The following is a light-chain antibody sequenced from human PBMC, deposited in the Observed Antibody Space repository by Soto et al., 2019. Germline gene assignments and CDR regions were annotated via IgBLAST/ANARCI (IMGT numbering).Light chain of an antibody. CDR1: SSDVGGYNY. V-gene: IGLV2-14*03. Sequence: VLTQPASVSGSPGQSTTISCTGTSSDVGGYNYVSWYQHHPGKAPKLMIYDVSNRPSGVSNRFSGSKSGNTASLTISGLQPEDEADYYCSSYTTSNTRQIVFGTGTKVTVL. J-gene: IGLJ1*01. CDR3: SSYTTSNTRQIV. CDR2: DVS.